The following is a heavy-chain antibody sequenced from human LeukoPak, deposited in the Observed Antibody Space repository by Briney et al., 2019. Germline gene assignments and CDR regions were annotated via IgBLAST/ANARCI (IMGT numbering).Heavy chain of an antibody. D-gene: IGHD7-27*01. V-gene: IGHV6-1*01. Sequence: SQTLSLTCGISGDSVSSNSAAWSWIRQSPSRGLEWLGRTYYRSQWFNDYAVSVKSQITINADTSKNQFSLHLNSVTPEDTAVYYCARDGGNWAYFDSWGQGTLVTVTS. CDR2: TYYRSQWFN. CDR3: ARDGGNWAYFDS. CDR1: GDSVSSNSAA. J-gene: IGHJ4*02.